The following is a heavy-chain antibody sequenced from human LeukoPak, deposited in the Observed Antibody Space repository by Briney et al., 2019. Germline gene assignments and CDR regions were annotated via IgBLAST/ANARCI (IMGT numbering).Heavy chain of an antibody. V-gene: IGHV3-21*01. Sequence: GRSLRLSCAASGFTFNNYAMSWVRQTPGKGLEWVSSISSSSSYIYYADSVKGRFTISRDNAKNSLYLQMNSLRAEDTAVYYCARGKMAKNYYYGMDVWGQGTTVTVSS. CDR2: ISSSSSYI. CDR3: ARGKMAKNYYYGMDV. D-gene: IGHD5-24*01. CDR1: GFTFNNYA. J-gene: IGHJ6*02.